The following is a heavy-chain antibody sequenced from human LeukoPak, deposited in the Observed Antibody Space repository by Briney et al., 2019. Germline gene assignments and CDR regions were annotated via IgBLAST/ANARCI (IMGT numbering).Heavy chain of an antibody. Sequence: GESLKISCQASGYSFITHWIAGVRQTPGKGLEWMGIIYPGDSDTKYSPSFQGQVTISADKSISTAYLQWSSLKASDTAMYYCAKGAGGSGSYYLYFWGQGTLVTVSS. D-gene: IGHD3-10*01. CDR2: IYPGDSDT. CDR3: AKGAGGSGSYYLYF. J-gene: IGHJ4*02. CDR1: GYSFITHW. V-gene: IGHV5-51*01.